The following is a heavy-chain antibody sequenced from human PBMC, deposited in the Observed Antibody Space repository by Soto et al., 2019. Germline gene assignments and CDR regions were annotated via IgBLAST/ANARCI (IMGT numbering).Heavy chain of an antibody. CDR3: ARDGSGGDWRFFDY. V-gene: IGHV3-33*01. Sequence: QVQLVESGGGVVQPGRSLRLSCAASGFAFPRYGIHWVRQAPGKGLEWVADIWYDGTTKYYADSVKGRFTVSRDDSENTVYLQMDSLRAGDTAVYYCARDGSGGDWRFFDYWGQGTLVTVSS. CDR1: GFAFPRYG. CDR2: IWYDGTTK. J-gene: IGHJ4*02. D-gene: IGHD3-10*01.